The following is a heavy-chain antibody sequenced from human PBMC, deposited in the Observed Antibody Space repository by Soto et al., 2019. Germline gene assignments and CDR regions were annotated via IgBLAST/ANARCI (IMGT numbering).Heavy chain of an antibody. D-gene: IGHD3-16*01. V-gene: IGHV3-33*01. CDR1: GFIFSDHG. J-gene: IGHJ6*02. CDR2: IWYDGSEK. CDR3: ARWGDDKRMDV. Sequence: QVQLVESGGDVVQPGRSLRLSCAASGFIFSDHGMHWVRQAPVKGLEWVAVIWYDGSEKYYADSVKGRFTISRDNPKRTLNLHMDSLRVDDTAVYYCARWGDDKRMDVWGQGTTVTVSS.